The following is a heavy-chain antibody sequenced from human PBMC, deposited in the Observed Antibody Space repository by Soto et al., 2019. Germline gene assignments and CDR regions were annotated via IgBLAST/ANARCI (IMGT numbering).Heavy chain of an antibody. J-gene: IGHJ6*02. CDR1: GGSISSGDYY. D-gene: IGHD2-21*02. V-gene: IGHV4-30-4*02. CDR2: IYYSGST. CDR3: ARDLWGYCGTDCYPLDV. Sequence: SETLSLTCTVSGGSISSGDYYWSWIRQAPGKGLEWIGYIYYSGSTYYNPSLKSRVTISVDTSKNQFSLKLNSVTAADTAVYYCARDLWGYCGTDCYPLDVWGRGTTVTVSS.